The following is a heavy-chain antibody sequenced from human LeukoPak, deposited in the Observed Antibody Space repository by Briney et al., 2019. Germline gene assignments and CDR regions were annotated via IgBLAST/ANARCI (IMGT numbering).Heavy chain of an antibody. CDR3: AKDTAGYCSGGSCYPYYFDY. J-gene: IGHJ4*02. CDR2: MSYDVSNK. CDR1: GFIFSSST. V-gene: IGHV3-30*04. Sequence: PGGSLRLSCAASGFIFSSSTMDWVRQAPGKGLEWVAVMSYDVSNKYYADSVKGRFTISRDNSKNTLYLQMNSLRTEDMAVYYCAKDTAGYCSGGSCYPYYFDYWGQGTLVTVSS. D-gene: IGHD2-15*01.